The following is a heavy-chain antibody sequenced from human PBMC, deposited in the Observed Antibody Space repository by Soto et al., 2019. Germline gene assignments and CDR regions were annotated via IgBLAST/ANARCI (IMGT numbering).Heavy chain of an antibody. D-gene: IGHD3-3*01. V-gene: IGHV3-23*01. Sequence: GGSLRLSCAASGFTFSSYAMSWVRQAPGKGLEWVSAISGSGGSTYYADSVKGRFTISRDNSKNTLYLQMNSLRAEDTAVYYCAKDLTSSSYALFAPFDYWGQGTLVTVSS. J-gene: IGHJ4*02. CDR2: ISGSGGST. CDR1: GFTFSSYA. CDR3: AKDLTSSSYALFAPFDY.